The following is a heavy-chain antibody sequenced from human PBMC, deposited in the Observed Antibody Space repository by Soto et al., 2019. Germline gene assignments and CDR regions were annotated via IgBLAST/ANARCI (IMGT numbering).Heavy chain of an antibody. Sequence: LRLSCAASGFIFNNYAMHWVRQAPGKGLEWVAFISYDGSSKYYADSVTGRFTISRDSSRNTLYLQMNSLRAEDTAVYYCARGDGYIYGNTFDSWGQGTLVTVSS. V-gene: IGHV3-30-3*01. CDR2: ISYDGSSK. D-gene: IGHD5-18*01. CDR1: GFIFNNYA. CDR3: ARGDGYIYGNTFDS. J-gene: IGHJ4*02.